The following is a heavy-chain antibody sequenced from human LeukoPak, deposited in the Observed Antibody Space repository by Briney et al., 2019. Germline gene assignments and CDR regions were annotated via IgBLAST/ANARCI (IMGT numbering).Heavy chain of an antibody. J-gene: IGHJ6*04. D-gene: IGHD3-10*02. V-gene: IGHV3-21*01. Sequence: GGSLRLSCAASGFTFSSYSMNWVRQAPGKGLEWVSYISTSGIYIYYADSVRGGFTISRDNAKNSLYLQMNSLRAEDTAVYYCAELGITMIGGVWGKGTTVTISS. CDR2: ISTSGIYI. CDR3: AELGITMIGGV. CDR1: GFTFSSYS.